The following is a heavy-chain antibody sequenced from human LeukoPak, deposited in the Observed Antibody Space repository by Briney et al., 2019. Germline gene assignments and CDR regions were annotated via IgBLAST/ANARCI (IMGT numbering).Heavy chain of an antibody. D-gene: IGHD3-9*01. V-gene: IGHV4-39*01. CDR2: IYYSGRT. CDR3: ARHYDILTGFYSGRFHH. J-gene: IGHJ4*02. CDR1: GGSISSGSYY. Sequence: PSETLSLTCSVSGGSISSGSYYWGWTRQSPGKGLEWIGSIYYSGRTYYNPSLKSRVTISVDTSKNQFSLNLSSVTAADTAVYYCARHYDILTGFYSGRFHHWGQGTLVAISS.